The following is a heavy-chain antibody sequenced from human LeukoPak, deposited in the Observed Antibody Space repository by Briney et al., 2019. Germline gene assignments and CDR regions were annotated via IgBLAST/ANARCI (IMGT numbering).Heavy chain of an antibody. CDR1: AFTFSSYW. Sequence: PGGSLKLSCAASAFTFSSYWMNWVRQAPGKGLVWVSRINGDGSSTAYADSVKGRFTISRDNAKNTLYLQMNSLTAEDTAVYYCARGPPWYFDLWGRGTLVTVSS. J-gene: IGHJ2*01. V-gene: IGHV3-74*01. CDR3: ARGPPWYFDL. D-gene: IGHD6-25*01. CDR2: INGDGSST.